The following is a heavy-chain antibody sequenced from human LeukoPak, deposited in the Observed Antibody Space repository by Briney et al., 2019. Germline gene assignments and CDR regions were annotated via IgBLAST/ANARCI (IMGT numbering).Heavy chain of an antibody. CDR1: GDSVSSNSTA. Sequence: SQTLSLTFAISGDSVSSNSTACNWIRQSPSRGLEWLGRTYYRSKWYNDYAVSVKSRITINPDTSKNQFSLQLNSVTPEDTAVYYCTRTKDGYFQNWGQGTLVSVSS. V-gene: IGHV6-1*01. J-gene: IGHJ1*01. CDR2: TYYRSKWYN. CDR3: TRTKDGYFQN.